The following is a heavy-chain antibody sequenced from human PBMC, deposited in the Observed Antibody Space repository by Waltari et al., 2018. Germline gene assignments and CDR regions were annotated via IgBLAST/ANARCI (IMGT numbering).Heavy chain of an antibody. CDR3: ARDRSSWAPGMDV. V-gene: IGHV3-53*01. J-gene: IGHJ6*02. D-gene: IGHD6-13*01. CDR2: IYSGGST. CDR1: GFTVSSNY. Sequence: EVQLVESGGGLIQPGGSLRLSCAASGFTVSSNYMSWVRQAPGKGLELVSVIYSGGSTYYADSVKGRFTISRDNSKNTLYLQMNSLRAEDTAVYYCARDRSSWAPGMDVWGQGTTVTVSS.